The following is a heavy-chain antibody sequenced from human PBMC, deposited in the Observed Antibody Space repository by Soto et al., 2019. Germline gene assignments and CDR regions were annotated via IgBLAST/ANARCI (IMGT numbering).Heavy chain of an antibody. V-gene: IGHV1-24*01. CDR1: GYTLTELS. D-gene: IGHD1-26*01. CDR3: ATSHSGSYRAFDAFDI. Sequence: GASVKVSCKVSGYTLTELSMHWVRQAPGEGLEWMGGLDPEDGETIYAQKFQGRVTMTEDTSTDTAYMELSSLRSEDTAVYYCATSHSGSYRAFDAFDIWGQGTMVTVSS. J-gene: IGHJ3*02. CDR2: LDPEDGET.